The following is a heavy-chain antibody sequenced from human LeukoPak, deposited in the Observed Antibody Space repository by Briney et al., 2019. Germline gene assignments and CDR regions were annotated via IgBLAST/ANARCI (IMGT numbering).Heavy chain of an antibody. CDR1: GYSIISGYY. Sequence: PSETLSLTCAVSGYSIISGYYWGWIRQPPGKGLEWIGSIYHSGSTYYNPSLKSRVTISVDTSKNQFSLKLSSVTAADTAVYYCARRDTILWHRYYFDYWGQGTLVTVSS. J-gene: IGHJ4*02. CDR3: ARRDTILWHRYYFDY. D-gene: IGHD3-9*01. CDR2: IYHSGST. V-gene: IGHV4-38-2*01.